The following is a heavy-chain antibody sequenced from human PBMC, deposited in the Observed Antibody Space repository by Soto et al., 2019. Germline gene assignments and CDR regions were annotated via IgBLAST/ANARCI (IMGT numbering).Heavy chain of an antibody. V-gene: IGHV4-31*03. Sequence: QVQLQESGPGLVKPSQTLSLTCTVSGGSISSGGYYWSWIRQHPGKGLEWIGYIYYSGSTYYNPSLKSRVTISVDTSKNPVSLKRSSVTAADTAVYYCARVGCITMVRGESDWFDPWGQGTLVTVSS. D-gene: IGHD3-10*01. CDR1: GGSISSGGYY. CDR3: ARVGCITMVRGESDWFDP. CDR2: IYYSGST. J-gene: IGHJ5*02.